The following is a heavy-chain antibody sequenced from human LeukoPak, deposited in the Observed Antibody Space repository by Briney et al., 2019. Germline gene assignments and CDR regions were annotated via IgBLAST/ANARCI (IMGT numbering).Heavy chain of an antibody. D-gene: IGHD6-13*01. CDR1: GFIFSTYT. V-gene: IGHV3-21*04. CDR2: IGTNSSHI. Sequence: PGGSLRLSCVASGFIFSTYTINWVRQTPGKGLEWVSSIGTNSSHIYYADLVKGRFTISRDNAKNSLYLQMNSLRAEDTAVYYCARTYSSSWYDYWGQGTLVTVSS. J-gene: IGHJ4*02. CDR3: ARTYSSSWYDY.